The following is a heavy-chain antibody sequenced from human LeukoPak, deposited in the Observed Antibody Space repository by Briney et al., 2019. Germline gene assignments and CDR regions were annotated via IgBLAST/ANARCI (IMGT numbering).Heavy chain of an antibody. V-gene: IGHV3-74*01. CDR3: AKLVRSSWYPGAFDI. CDR2: INTDGGIT. D-gene: IGHD6-13*01. Sequence: GGSLRLSCAASGFTFSSYWMHWVRQAPGKGLVWVSRINTDGGITTYADSVKGRFTISRDNSKNTLYLQMNSLRAEDTAVYYCAKLVRSSWYPGAFDIWGQGTMVTVSS. CDR1: GFTFSSYW. J-gene: IGHJ3*02.